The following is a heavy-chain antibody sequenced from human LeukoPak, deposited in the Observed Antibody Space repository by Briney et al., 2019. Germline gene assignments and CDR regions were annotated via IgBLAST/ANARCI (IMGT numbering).Heavy chain of an antibody. V-gene: IGHV3-48*01. D-gene: IGHD4-17*01. CDR3: ARAALTTVTTSSLDP. CDR2: ISSSSNTI. Sequence: PGGSLRLSCAASGFTFSTYNMNWVRQAPGKGLQWVSYISSSSNTIYYADSVKGRFTISRDNAKNSLYLQMNSLRAEDTAVYYCARAALTTVTTSSLDPWAREPWSPSPQ. J-gene: IGHJ5*02. CDR1: GFTFSTYN.